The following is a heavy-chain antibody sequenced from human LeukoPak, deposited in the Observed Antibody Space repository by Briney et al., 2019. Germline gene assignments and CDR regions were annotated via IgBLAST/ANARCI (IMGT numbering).Heavy chain of an antibody. CDR1: GYSFTSYW. D-gene: IGHD3-10*01. CDR3: ARELGWFGESYFDY. Sequence: GESLKISCKGSGYSFTSYWIGWVRQAPGKGLEWVSSISSSGTYIYYADSVKGRFTISRDSAKNSLYLQMNSLRAEDTAVYYCARELGWFGESYFDYWGQGTLVTVSS. J-gene: IGHJ4*02. V-gene: IGHV3-21*01. CDR2: ISSSGTYI.